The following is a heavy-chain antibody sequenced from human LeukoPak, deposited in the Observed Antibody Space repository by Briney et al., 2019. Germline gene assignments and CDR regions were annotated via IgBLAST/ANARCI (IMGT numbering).Heavy chain of an antibody. D-gene: IGHD2-15*01. J-gene: IGHJ5*02. CDR2: VHSSWTT. CDR1: VRSITSYY. Sequence: KTSETLSLTCTVSVRSITSYYWSWVRQPAGKGLEWIVHVHSSWTTKYNSSLESRVTMSIDTSRNQFPLKLRSVTAADTAVYYCAREADWFDPWGQGALVTVSS. V-gene: IGHV4-4*07. CDR3: AREADWFDP.